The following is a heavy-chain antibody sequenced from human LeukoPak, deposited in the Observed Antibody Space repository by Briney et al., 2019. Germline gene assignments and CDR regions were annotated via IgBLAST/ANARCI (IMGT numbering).Heavy chain of an antibody. CDR1: GGTFSSYA. Sequence: GASVKVSCKASGGTFSSYAISWVRQAPGQGLEWMGGIIPIFGTANYAQKFQGRVTITADESTSTAYMELSSLRSEDTAVYYCAREESCSYGRGYNNWGQGTLVTVSS. CDR2: IIPIFGTA. CDR3: AREESCSYGRGYNN. J-gene: IGHJ4*02. D-gene: IGHD5-18*01. V-gene: IGHV1-69*01.